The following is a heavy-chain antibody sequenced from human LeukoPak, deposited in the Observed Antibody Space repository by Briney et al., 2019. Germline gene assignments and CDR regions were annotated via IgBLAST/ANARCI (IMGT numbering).Heavy chain of an antibody. CDR2: IYYSGST. V-gene: IGHV4-59*01. CDR1: GGSISSYY. D-gene: IGHD3-22*01. J-gene: IGHJ4*02. Sequence: SETLSLTCTVSGGSISSYYWSWIRQPPGKGLEWIGYIYYSGSTNYNPSLKSRVTISVDTSKNQFSLKLSSVTAADTAVYYSARGGYYFHFDYWGQGTLVTVSS. CDR3: ARGGYYFHFDY.